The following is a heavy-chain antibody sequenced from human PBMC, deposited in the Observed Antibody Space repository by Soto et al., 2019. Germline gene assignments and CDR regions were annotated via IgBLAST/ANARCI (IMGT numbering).Heavy chain of an antibody. V-gene: IGHV4-59*08. CDR1: GGSISSYY. CDR3: ARGQRSQLRYYYYYMDV. Sequence: SETLSLTCTVSGGSISSYYWSWIRQPPGKGLEWIGYIYYSGSTNYNPSLKSRVTISVDTSKNQFSLKLSSVTAADTAVYYCARGQRSQLRYYYYYMDVWGKGTTVTVSS. D-gene: IGHD6-25*01. CDR2: IYYSGST. J-gene: IGHJ6*03.